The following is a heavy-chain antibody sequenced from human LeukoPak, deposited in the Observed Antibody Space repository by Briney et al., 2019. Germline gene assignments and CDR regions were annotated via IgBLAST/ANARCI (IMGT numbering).Heavy chain of an antibody. CDR1: GFTFSSYW. CDR3: ARDPSLYSGGWLFDY. CDR2: INSDGSST. V-gene: IGHV3-74*01. Sequence: GGSLRLSRAASGFTFSSYWMHWVRQAPGKGLVWVSRINSDGSSTRYADSVKGRFTISRDNAKNTLYLQMNSLRAEDTAVYYCARDPSLYSGGWLFDYWGQGTLVTVSS. J-gene: IGHJ4*02. D-gene: IGHD6-19*01.